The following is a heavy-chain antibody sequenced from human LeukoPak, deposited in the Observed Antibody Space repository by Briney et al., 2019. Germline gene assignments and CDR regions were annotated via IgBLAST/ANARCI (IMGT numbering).Heavy chain of an antibody. D-gene: IGHD3-16*02. V-gene: IGHV3-74*01. CDR3: ARDRSELMITFGGVIVNYFDP. J-gene: IGHJ5*02. CDR2: INTDGSGT. CDR1: GFTFSSYW. Sequence: GGSLRLSCAASGFTFSSYWMHWVRQAPGKGLVWISRINTDGSGTYYADSLKDRFTISRDNAKSTLYLQMNSLRADDTAVYYCARDRSELMITFGGVIVNYFDPWGQGTLVTVSS.